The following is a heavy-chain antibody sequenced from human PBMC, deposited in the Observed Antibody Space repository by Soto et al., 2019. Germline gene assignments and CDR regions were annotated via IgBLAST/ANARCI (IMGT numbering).Heavy chain of an antibody. CDR2: IKEDGSEE. CDR3: ATAISSPFSNFDY. Sequence: EVQLVQSGGDLVQPGGSLRLSCVASGFTFSNYWMTWVRQPPGMGLEWVAGIKEDGSEEVYVDSVKGRFSISRDNAKTSLYLQLNSLRAEDTAVYYCATAISSPFSNFDYWGQGSLVTVSS. J-gene: IGHJ4*02. D-gene: IGHD2-2*01. CDR1: GFTFSNYW. V-gene: IGHV3-7*01.